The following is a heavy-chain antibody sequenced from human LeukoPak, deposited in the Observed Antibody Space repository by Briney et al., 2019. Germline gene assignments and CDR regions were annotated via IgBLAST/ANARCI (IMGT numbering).Heavy chain of an antibody. CDR1: GGSISSYY. V-gene: IGHV4-4*07. Sequence: SETLSLTCTVSGGSISSYYWSWIWQPAGKGLEWIGRVYTNGNTNYNPSFKSRVTMSVDTSKNQFSLKLSSVTAADTAVYYCARGDSSGSFDYWGQGALVTVSS. CDR2: VYTNGNT. D-gene: IGHD3-22*01. CDR3: ARGDSSGSFDY. J-gene: IGHJ4*02.